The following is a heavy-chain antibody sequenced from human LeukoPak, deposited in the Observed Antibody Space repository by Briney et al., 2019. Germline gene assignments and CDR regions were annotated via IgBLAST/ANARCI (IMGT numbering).Heavy chain of an antibody. D-gene: IGHD3-10*01. J-gene: IGHJ4*02. CDR3: ARGGWFGELLRPFDY. CDR2: IGTAGDT. CDR1: GFTFSNYD. Sequence: GGSLRLSCAASGFTFSNYDMHWVRQATGKGLEWVSAIGTAGDTYYSGSVKGRFTISRENAKNSLYLQMDSLKAGDTAVYYCARGGWFGELLRPFDYWGQGSLVTVSS. V-gene: IGHV3-13*01.